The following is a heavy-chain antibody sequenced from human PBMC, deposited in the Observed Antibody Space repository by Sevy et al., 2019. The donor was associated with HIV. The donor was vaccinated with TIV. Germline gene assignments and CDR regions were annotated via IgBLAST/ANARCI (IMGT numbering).Heavy chain of an antibody. V-gene: IGHV4-34*01. CDR2: INHSGST. CDR3: VRGYGMDV. Sequence: SETLSLTCAVYGGSFSGYYWSWIRQPPGKGLEWIGEINHSGSTNYNPSLKSRVTISVDTSKNQFSLKLSSVTAADTAVYYCVRGYGMDVWGQGTTVTVSS. CDR1: GGSFSGYY. J-gene: IGHJ6*02.